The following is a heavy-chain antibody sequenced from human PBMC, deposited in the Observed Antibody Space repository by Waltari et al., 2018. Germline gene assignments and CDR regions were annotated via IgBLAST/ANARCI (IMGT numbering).Heavy chain of an antibody. J-gene: IGHJ4*02. Sequence: EVQLVESGGGVVQPGGSLSISCAASGFAITTNYMSWVRRTPGKGLEWVAVIYAEGSTYYAESVRGRFTISRDTSKDTVYLQMSSLRPEDTGVYHCTRHWGFFDFWGQGALVTVSS. CDR2: IYAEGST. CDR3: TRHWGFFDF. CDR1: GFAITTNY. D-gene: IGHD7-27*01. V-gene: IGHV3-66*02.